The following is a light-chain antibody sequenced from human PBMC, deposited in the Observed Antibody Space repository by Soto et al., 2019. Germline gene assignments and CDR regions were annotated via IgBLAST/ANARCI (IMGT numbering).Light chain of an antibody. CDR1: QSGSIN. CDR3: QEYDNWPPEGT. J-gene: IGKJ1*01. CDR2: GAS. V-gene: IGKV3-15*01. Sequence: TVLTQSPATLSVSPGERASLSCRASQSGSINLAWYQQKPGQAPRLLIYGASTRATGIPGRFSGSGSGTDFTLSINTLQSEDSAVYYCQEYDNWPPEGTFGQGTKVEV.